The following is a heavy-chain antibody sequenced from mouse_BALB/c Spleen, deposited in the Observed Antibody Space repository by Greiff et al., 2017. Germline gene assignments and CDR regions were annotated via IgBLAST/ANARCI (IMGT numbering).Heavy chain of an antibody. Sequence: DVKLVESGPGLVKPSQSLSLTCSVTGYSITSGYYWNWIRQFPGNKLEWMGYISYDGSNNYNPSLKNRISITRDTSKNQFFLKLNSVTTEDTATYYCARSGFHYFDYWGQGTTLTVSS. V-gene: IGHV3-6*02. CDR3: ARSGFHYFDY. CDR2: ISYDGSN. J-gene: IGHJ2*01. CDR1: GYSITSGYY.